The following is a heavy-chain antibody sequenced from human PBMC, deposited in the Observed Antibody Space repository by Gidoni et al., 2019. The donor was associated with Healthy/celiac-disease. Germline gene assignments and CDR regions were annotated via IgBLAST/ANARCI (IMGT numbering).Heavy chain of an antibody. CDR2: IYYSGST. Sequence: QLQLQESGPGLVKPSETLSLTCTVSGGSISRSSYYWGWIRQPPGKGLEWIGSIYYSGSTYYNPSLKSRVTISVDTSKNQFSLKLSSVTAADTAVYYCARRRRSSKPTGWFDPWGQGTLVTVSS. CDR1: GGSISRSSYY. CDR3: ARRRRSSKPTGWFDP. V-gene: IGHV4-39*07. D-gene: IGHD6-6*01. J-gene: IGHJ5*02.